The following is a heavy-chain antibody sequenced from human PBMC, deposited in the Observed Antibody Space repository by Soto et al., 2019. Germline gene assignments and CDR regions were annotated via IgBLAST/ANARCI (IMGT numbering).Heavy chain of an antibody. CDR2: INPGNGNT. V-gene: IGHV1-3*01. Sequence: ASVKVSCKASGITFSTYAIHWVRQAPGQSLEWMGWINPGNGNTKNSQKFQGRVTITRDTFASTAYMELSSLRSEDTAVYYCARGASSVTTFYFDLWGRGALVTVSS. D-gene: IGHD4-17*01. J-gene: IGHJ2*01. CDR1: GITFSTYA. CDR3: ARGASSVTTFYFDL.